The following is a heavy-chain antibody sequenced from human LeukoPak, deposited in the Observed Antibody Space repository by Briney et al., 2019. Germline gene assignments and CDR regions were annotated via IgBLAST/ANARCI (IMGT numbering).Heavy chain of an antibody. V-gene: IGHV1-24*01. Sequence: ASVKVSCKVSGYTLTELSMHWVRQAPGKGLEWMGGFDPEDGETIYAQKFQGRVTMTEDTSTDTAYMELSSLRSEDTAVYYCATGGIVGATDYFDYWGQGTLVTVSS. CDR2: FDPEDGET. CDR3: ATGGIVGATDYFDY. D-gene: IGHD1-26*01. J-gene: IGHJ4*02. CDR1: GYTLTELS.